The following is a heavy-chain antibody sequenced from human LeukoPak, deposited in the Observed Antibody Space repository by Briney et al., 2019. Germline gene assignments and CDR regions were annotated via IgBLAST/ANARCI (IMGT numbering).Heavy chain of an antibody. J-gene: IGHJ4*02. D-gene: IGHD6-19*01. CDR2: INSGGSST. V-gene: IGHV3-74*01. CDR1: GFTFSIYW. CDR3: ARVSVDSSGWYLHN. Sequence: PGGSLRLSCAASGFTFSIYWMHWVRQAPGKGRVWVSRINSGGSSTSYADSVKGRFTISRDNAKNTLYLQMNSLRVEDTAVYFCARVSVDSSGWYLHNWGQGTLVTVSS.